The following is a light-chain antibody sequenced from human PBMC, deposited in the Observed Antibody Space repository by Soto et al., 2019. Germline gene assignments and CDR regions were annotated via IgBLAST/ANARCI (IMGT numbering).Light chain of an antibody. Sequence: QSVLTQPPSVSGAPGQRVIISCTGSSSNIGADHDVHWYQQLPGTAPKLLIYFNVNRPSGVPDRFSASKSGTSASLAITGLQAGDEGDYYCQSYDSSLTGLNWVFGGGTKVTVL. CDR2: FNV. CDR3: QSYDSSLTGLNWV. CDR1: SSNIGADHD. V-gene: IGLV1-40*01. J-gene: IGLJ3*02.